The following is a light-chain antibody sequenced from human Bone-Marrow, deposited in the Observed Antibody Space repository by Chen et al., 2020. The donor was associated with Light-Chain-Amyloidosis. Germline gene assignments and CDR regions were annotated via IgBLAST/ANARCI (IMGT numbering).Light chain of an antibody. CDR3: RSYTITNTLV. J-gene: IGLJ1*01. CDR2: EVT. CDR1: RSDVGGDNH. V-gene: IGLV2-14*01. Sequence: QSALTPPASVSGSPAHSITSSCTGTRSDVGGDNHVSWYQQHPDIAPKLMIYEVTNRPSWVPDRFSGSKSDNTASLTISGLQTEDEADYFCRSYTITNTLVFGSGTRVTVL.